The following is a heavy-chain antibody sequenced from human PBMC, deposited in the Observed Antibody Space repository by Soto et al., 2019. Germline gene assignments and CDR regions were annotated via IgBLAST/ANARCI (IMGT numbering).Heavy chain of an antibody. D-gene: IGHD2-2*01. J-gene: IGHJ4*02. CDR3: AREVGYYCATRRNLYFDY. V-gene: IGHV4-34*01. CDR1: GGSFSGYY. Sequence: KTSETLSLTCAVSGGSFSGYYWGWVRQPPGKGLEWIGDINHTGGSNYNPSLKSRVMISVDTAKTQFSLNVTSVTAADTAVYYCAREVGYYCATRRNLYFDYWGPGTLVTVSS. CDR2: INHTGGS.